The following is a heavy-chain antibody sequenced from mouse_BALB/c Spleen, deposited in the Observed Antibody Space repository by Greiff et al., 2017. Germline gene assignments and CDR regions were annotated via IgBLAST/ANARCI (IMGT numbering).Heavy chain of an antibody. CDR2: ISYSGST. CDR1: GFSITRDYA. D-gene: IGHD2-1*01. Sequence: EVKLPESGPGLVKPSQSLSLTCPVTGFSITRDYASYLLRPFPGNKMGWMGYISYSGSTSYHPSLKSRISITRDTSKNQFFLQLNSVTTEDTATYYCARVKFFYYGNPNYAMDYWGQGTSVTVSS. V-gene: IGHV3-2*02. CDR3: ARVKFFYYGNPNYAMDY. J-gene: IGHJ4*01.